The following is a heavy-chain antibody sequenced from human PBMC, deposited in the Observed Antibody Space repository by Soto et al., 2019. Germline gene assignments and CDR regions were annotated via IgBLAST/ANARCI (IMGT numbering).Heavy chain of an antibody. V-gene: IGHV3-30*04. CDR2: ASYDGTND. CDR1: GFSLTRLS. J-gene: IGHJ4*02. CDR3: ASDIFEKSHCYCFDY. D-gene: IGHD2-21*02. Sequence: HPGGILRLSCSASGFSLTRLSMTWVRQAPGKGLEWFSVASYDGTNDHYTDSVKGRFTISRDNSKSTLRLQMKSLRVEDTAVYYCASDIFEKSHCYCFDYWGRVTLVTFSS.